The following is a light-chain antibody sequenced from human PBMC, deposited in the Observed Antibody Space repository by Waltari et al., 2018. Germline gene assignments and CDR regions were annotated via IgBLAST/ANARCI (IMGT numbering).Light chain of an antibody. CDR1: QSLVYSDGNTY. V-gene: IGKV2-30*01. J-gene: IGKJ2*01. CDR2: KVS. CDR3: MQGTHWPYT. Sequence: DVVMTQSPVYLPVTLGQPASISCRPNQSLVYSDGNTYLNWFRQRPGQSPRRLIYKVSDRDSGVPDRFSGSGSGTDFTLKISRVEPEDVGIYYCMQGTHWPYTFGQGTTLEI.